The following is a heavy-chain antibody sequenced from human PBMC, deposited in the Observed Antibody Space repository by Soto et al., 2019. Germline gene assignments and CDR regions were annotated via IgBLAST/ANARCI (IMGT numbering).Heavy chain of an antibody. D-gene: IGHD3-22*01. CDR2: IYYSGST. J-gene: IGHJ3*01. CDR1: GGSISSGGYY. CDR3: ARDSRRTYYYDSSAPGV. Sequence: TSETLSLTCTVSGGSISSGGYYLSWIREHPGKGLEWIGYIYYSGSTYYNPSLKSRVTISVDTSKNQFSLKLSSVTAADTAVYYCARDSRRTYYYDSSAPGVWGQGTMVTVSS. V-gene: IGHV4-31*03.